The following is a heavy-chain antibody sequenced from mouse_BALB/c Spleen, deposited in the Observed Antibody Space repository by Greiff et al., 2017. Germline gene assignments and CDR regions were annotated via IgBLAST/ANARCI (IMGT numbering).Heavy chain of an antibody. J-gene: IGHJ3*01. V-gene: IGHV1-80*01. D-gene: IGHD2-3*01. CDR3: ARSDGYYVLFAY. CDR2: IYPGDGDT. Sequence: QVQLKESGAELVRPGSSVKISCKASGYAFSSYWMNWVKQRPGQGLEWIGQIYPGDGDTNYNGKFKGKATLTADKSSSTAYMQLSSLTSEDSAVYFCARSDGYYVLFAYWRQGTLVTVSA. CDR1: GYAFSSYW.